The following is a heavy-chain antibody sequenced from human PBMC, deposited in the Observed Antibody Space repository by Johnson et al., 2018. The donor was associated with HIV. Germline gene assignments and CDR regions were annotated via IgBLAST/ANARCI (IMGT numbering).Heavy chain of an antibody. Sequence: VQLVESGGGLVQPGRSLRLSCAASGFTFDDYAMHWVRQAPGKGLEWVSGISWNSGSIGYADSVKGRFTISRDNAKNSLYLQMNSLRAEDTALYYCASDNMHAFDIWGQGTKVTVSS. V-gene: IGHV3-9*01. J-gene: IGHJ3*02. CDR2: ISWNSGSI. CDR3: ASDNMHAFDI. CDR1: GFTFDDYA. D-gene: IGHD2-2*01.